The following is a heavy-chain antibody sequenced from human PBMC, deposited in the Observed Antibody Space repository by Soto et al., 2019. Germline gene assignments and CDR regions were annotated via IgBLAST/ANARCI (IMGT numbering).Heavy chain of an antibody. V-gene: IGHV3-15*01. J-gene: IGHJ6*03. CDR1: GFTFSNAW. CDR3: TRAHYDILTGYYVGYYYYYYMDV. Sequence: GGSLRLSCAASGFTFSNAWMSWVRQAPGKGLEWVGRIKSKTDGGTTDYAAPVKGRFTISRDDSKNTLYLQMNSLKTEDTAVYYCTRAHYDILTGYYVGYYYYYYMDVWGKGTTVTVSS. CDR2: IKSKTDGGTT. D-gene: IGHD3-9*01.